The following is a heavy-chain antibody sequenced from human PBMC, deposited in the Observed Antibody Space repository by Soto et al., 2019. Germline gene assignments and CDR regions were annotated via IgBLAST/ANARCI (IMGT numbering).Heavy chain of an antibody. D-gene: IGHD2-15*01. Sequence: GASVKVSCKASGGTFSSYAISWVRQAPGQGLEWMGGIIPIFGTANYAQKFQGRVTITADESTSTAYMELSSLRSEDTAVYYCARGNIVVVVAAITLNYYGMDVWGKGTTVTVSS. CDR2: IIPIFGTA. CDR1: GGTFSSYA. V-gene: IGHV1-69*13. J-gene: IGHJ6*04. CDR3: ARGNIVVVVAAITLNYYGMDV.